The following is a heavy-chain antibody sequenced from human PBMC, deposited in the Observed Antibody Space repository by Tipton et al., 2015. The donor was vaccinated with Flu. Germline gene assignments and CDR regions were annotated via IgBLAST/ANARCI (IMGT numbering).Heavy chain of an antibody. J-gene: IGHJ4*02. D-gene: IGHD6-13*01. CDR1: GGSIVSSSYY. Sequence: TLSLTCTVSGGSIVSSSYYWGWIRQSAGKGLEWIGRIDTSGSPNYNPSVKSRVTMSADTSKNQFFLKLSSVTAADTVVYYCARDVAAFPAAIRDWGQGTLVTVSS. CDR3: ARDVAAFPAAIRD. V-gene: IGHV4-61*02. CDR2: IDTSGSP.